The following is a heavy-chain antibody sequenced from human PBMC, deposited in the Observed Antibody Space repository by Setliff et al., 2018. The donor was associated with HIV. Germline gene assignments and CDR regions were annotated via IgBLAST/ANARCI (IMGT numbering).Heavy chain of an antibody. CDR3: AKDCDYFDSSAYYDALDM. D-gene: IGHD3-22*01. CDR2: IRGSGSNT. V-gene: IGHV3-23*01. Sequence: PGGSLRLSCAASGFTFASYALSWVRQAPGKGLEWVSSIRGSGSNTYYADSVKGRFTISRDNAKSSLYLQMNSLRVEDTAVYYCAKDCDYFDSSAYYDALDMWGQGTMVTVSS. J-gene: IGHJ3*02. CDR1: GFTFASYA.